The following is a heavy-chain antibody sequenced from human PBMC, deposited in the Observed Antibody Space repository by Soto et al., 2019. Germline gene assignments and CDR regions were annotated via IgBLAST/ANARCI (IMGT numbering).Heavy chain of an antibody. CDR3: ARAKSYDFWSSYPRPYFGYYYMDV. D-gene: IGHD3-3*01. J-gene: IGHJ6*03. CDR2: IYYDAST. V-gene: IGHV4-39*07. CDR1: GGSISSSTYS. Sequence: SETLSLTCTVSGGSISSSTYSWGWIRQPPGKGLEWIGIIYYDASTYYGPSLKYNPSLKSRVTISVDMSKNQFSLSLSSATAADTAVSYCARAKSYDFWSSYPRPYFGYYYMDVWGKGTTVTVSS.